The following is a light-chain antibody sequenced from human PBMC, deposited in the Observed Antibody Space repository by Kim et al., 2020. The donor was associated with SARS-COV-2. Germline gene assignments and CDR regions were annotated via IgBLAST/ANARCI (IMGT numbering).Light chain of an antibody. CDR2: DVN. Sequence: QSALTQPRSVSGSPGQSVTISCTGTSSDIGGYNYVSWFQQHPGKAPKLMIYDVNKRPSGVPGRFSGSKSDNTASLTISGLQAEDEADYHCCSYAGSYTWVFGGGTKVTVL. CDR3: CSYAGSYTWV. J-gene: IGLJ3*02. V-gene: IGLV2-11*01. CDR1: SSDIGGYNY.